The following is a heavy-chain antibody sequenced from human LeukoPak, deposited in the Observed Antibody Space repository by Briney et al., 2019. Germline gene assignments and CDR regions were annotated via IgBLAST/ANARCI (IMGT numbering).Heavy chain of an antibody. D-gene: IGHD3-22*01. V-gene: IGHV3-21*04. CDR2: ISSSSSTI. CDR1: GFTFSSYS. Sequence: PGGSLRLSCAASGFTFSSYSMNWVRQAPGKGLEWVSSISSSSSTIYYADSVKGRFTISRDNAKNSLYPQMNSLRAEDTAVYYCARDGGHAYYYDSSGYPYWGQGTLVTVSS. J-gene: IGHJ4*02. CDR3: ARDGGHAYYYDSSGYPY.